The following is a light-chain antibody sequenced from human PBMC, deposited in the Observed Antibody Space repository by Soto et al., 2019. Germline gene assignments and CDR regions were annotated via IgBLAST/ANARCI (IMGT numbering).Light chain of an antibody. CDR3: SSYTSSNTYVV. CDR2: EVS. V-gene: IGLV2-14*01. J-gene: IGLJ2*01. Sequence: QSALTQPASVSGSPGQSTTISCTGTNSDIGGYNYVSWYQQHPGKAPKLMIYEVSNRPSGVSNRFSGSKSGNTASLTISGLQAEDEADYYCSSYTSSNTYVVFGGGTKLTVL. CDR1: NSDIGGYNY.